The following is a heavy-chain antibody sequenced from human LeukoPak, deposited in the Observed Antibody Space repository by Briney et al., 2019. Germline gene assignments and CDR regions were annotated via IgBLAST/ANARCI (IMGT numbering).Heavy chain of an antibody. D-gene: IGHD6-13*01. CDR3: AREWSSSWSNWGDYFDY. CDR1: GFTFSSYS. CDR2: ISSSSSTI. Sequence: PGGSLRLSCAASGFTFSSYSMNWVRQAPGKGLEWVSYISSSSSTIYYADSVKGRFTISRDNAKNSLYLQMNSLRAEDTAVYYCAREWSSSWSNWGDYFDYWGQGTLVTVSS. J-gene: IGHJ4*02. V-gene: IGHV3-48*01.